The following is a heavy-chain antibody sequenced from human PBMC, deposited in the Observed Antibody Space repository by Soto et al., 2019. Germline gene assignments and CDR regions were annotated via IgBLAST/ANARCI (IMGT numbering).Heavy chain of an antibody. CDR2: IIPILGIA. Sequence: QVQLVQSGAEVKKPGSSVKVSCKASGGTFSSYTISWVRQAPGQGLEWMGRIIPILGIANYAQEFQGRVTITADKSTSTAYMELSSLGSEDTAVYYCARGGVATTSPFDYWGQGTLVTVSS. D-gene: IGHD5-12*01. CDR1: GGTFSSYT. CDR3: ARGGVATTSPFDY. V-gene: IGHV1-69*02. J-gene: IGHJ4*02.